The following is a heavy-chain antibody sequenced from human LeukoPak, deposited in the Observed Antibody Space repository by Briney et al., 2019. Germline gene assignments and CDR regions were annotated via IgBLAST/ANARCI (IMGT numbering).Heavy chain of an antibody. CDR1: GITFSRYG. CDR2: IWYDGSNK. D-gene: IGHD1-20*01. V-gene: IGHV3-33*06. J-gene: IGHJ4*02. CDR3: AKDLGITGKRGPLDY. Sequence: PGRSLRLSCAASGITFSRYGMHWVRQAPGKGLEWVAVIWYDGSNKYYADSVKGRFTISRDNSKNTLYLQMNSLRAEDTAVYYCAKDLGITGKRGPLDYWGQGTLVTVSS.